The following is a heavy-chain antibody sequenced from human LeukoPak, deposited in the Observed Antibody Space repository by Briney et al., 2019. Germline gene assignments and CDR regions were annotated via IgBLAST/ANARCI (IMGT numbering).Heavy chain of an antibody. V-gene: IGHV1-18*01. CDR3: ARGVTLEWLPPPPRNTNYYYYYMDV. J-gene: IGHJ6*03. D-gene: IGHD3-3*01. CDR1: GYTFTSYG. Sequence: ASVKVSCKASGYTFTSYGISWVRQAPGQGLEWMGWISAYNGNTNYAQKLQGRVTMTTDTSTSTAHMELRSLRSDDTAVYYCARGVTLEWLPPPPRNTNYYYYYMDVWGKGTTVTVSS. CDR2: ISAYNGNT.